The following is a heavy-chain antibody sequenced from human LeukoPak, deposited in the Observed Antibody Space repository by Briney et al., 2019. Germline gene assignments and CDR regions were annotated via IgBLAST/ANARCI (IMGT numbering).Heavy chain of an antibody. J-gene: IGHJ4*02. CDR1: GGSISSYY. V-gene: IGHV4-4*07. CDR2: IYTTGST. D-gene: IGHD6-19*01. Sequence: SETLSLTCTVSGGSISSYYWSWIRQPAGKGLEWIGRIYTTGSTNYNPSLNSRVTMSVDTSKNQFSLKLSSVTAADTAVYYCARQIAVAGKPGFDYWGQGTLVTVSS. CDR3: ARQIAVAGKPGFDY.